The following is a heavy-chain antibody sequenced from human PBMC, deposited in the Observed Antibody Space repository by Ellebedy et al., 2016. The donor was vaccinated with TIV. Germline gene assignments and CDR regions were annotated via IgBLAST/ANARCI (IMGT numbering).Heavy chain of an antibody. CDR2: LHPGGTP. Sequence: SETLSLTCAVSGVSIPSHFWTWIRQPAGGGLEWIGLLHPGGTPNYNPSLKSRVIISRDTSKDQFSRKLSSVTAADTAVYYCARHGPQWFDAFDLWGQGTLVTVSS. D-gene: IGHD3-22*01. CDR3: ARHGPQWFDAFDL. J-gene: IGHJ3*01. V-gene: IGHV4-4*07. CDR1: GVSIPSHF.